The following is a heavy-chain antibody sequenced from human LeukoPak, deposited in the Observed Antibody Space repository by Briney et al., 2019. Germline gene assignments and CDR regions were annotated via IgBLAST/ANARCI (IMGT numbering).Heavy chain of an antibody. Sequence: GGSLRLSCAASVFTFSSYAMSWVRQAPGKGLEGVSAISGSGGSTYYADSVKGRFTISRDNSKNTLYLQMNSLRAEDTAVYYCAKEYDLADAFDXWGQGTMVTVSS. V-gene: IGHV3-23*01. J-gene: IGHJ3*02. CDR2: ISGSGGST. CDR3: AKEYDLADAFDX. CDR1: VFTFSSYA. D-gene: IGHD2-21*02.